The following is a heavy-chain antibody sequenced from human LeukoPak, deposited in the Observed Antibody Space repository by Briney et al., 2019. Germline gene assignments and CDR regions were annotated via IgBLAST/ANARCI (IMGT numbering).Heavy chain of an antibody. V-gene: IGHV3-7*01. J-gene: IGHJ4*02. Sequence: PGGSLRLSCAASGFLFSSYGLHWVRQAPGKGLEWVANIKKDGSENYYVDSVKGRFTISRDNAKKSLYLQMKSLRAEDTAVYYCARHLSGVTGYSYGRGIDYWGQGTLVTVSS. CDR1: GFLFSSYG. D-gene: IGHD5-18*01. CDR2: IKKDGSEN. CDR3: ARHLSGVTGYSYGRGIDY.